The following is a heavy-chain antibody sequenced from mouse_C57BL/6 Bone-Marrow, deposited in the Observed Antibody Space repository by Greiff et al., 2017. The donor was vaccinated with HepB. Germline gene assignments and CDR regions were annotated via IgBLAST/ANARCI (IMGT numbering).Heavy chain of an antibody. V-gene: IGHV5-9-1*02. D-gene: IGHD2-5*01. CDR1: GFTFSSYA. J-gene: IGHJ4*01. Sequence: EVKLVESGEGLVKPGGSLKLSCAASGFTFSSYAMSWVRQTPEKRLEWVAYISSGGDYIYYADTVKGRFTISRDNARNTLYLQMSSLKSEDTAMYYCTREDYYSNYPYAMDYWGQGTSVTVSS. CDR2: ISSGGDYI. CDR3: TREDYYSNYPYAMDY.